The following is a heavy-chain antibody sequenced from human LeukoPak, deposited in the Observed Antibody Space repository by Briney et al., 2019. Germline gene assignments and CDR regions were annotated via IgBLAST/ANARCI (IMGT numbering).Heavy chain of an antibody. Sequence: ASVKVSCKASGYTFTGYYLHWVRQAPGQGLEWVAWINPSSGGTNYAQKFQGRVTMTRDTSISTAYMELSRLRSDDTAVYFCARAIATAPGFWGQGTLVTVSP. CDR1: GYTFTGYY. V-gene: IGHV1-2*02. CDR3: ARAIATAPGF. J-gene: IGHJ4*02. D-gene: IGHD6-13*01. CDR2: INPSSGGT.